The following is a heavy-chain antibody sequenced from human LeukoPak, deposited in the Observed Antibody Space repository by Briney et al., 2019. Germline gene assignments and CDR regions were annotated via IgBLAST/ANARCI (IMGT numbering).Heavy chain of an antibody. CDR3: ATLTTVVTSNDY. CDR1: GYTFTDYY. J-gene: IGHJ4*02. CDR2: VDPEDGET. V-gene: IGHV1-69-2*01. D-gene: IGHD4-23*01. Sequence: ASVKVSCKFSGYTFTDYYMHWVQQAPGKGLEWMGLVDPEDGETIYAEKFQGRVTITADTSTDTAYMELSSLRSEDTAVYYCATLTTVVTSNDYWGQGTLVTVSS.